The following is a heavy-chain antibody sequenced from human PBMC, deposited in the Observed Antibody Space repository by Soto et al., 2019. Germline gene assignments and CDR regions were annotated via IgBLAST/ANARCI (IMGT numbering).Heavy chain of an antibody. V-gene: IGHV1-3*01. J-gene: IGHJ4*02. CDR1: GYTFSSYG. CDR3: ARFLTGSYSQLHY. CDR2: INAGNGDT. Sequence: QVQLVQSGAEVKKPGASVKVSCKASGYTFSSYGIHRVRQAPGQRLEWMGWINAGNGDTLYSQNFQARVTISTNTSASTAYMELSSLRSEDTAVYYCARFLTGSYSQLHYWGQGSLVTISS. D-gene: IGHD1-26*01.